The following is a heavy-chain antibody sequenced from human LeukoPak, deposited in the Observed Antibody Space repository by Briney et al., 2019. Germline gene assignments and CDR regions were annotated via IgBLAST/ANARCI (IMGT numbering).Heavy chain of an antibody. J-gene: IGHJ4*02. D-gene: IGHD3-10*01. CDR3: ARRDPGSSGRYYFDY. CDR1: GFTVSSNY. CDR2: IYSGGTT. Sequence: GGSLRLSCAASGFTVSSNYMSWVRQAPGKGVEWVSVIYSGGTTYYADYVKGQFTISRDNSKNTLYLQMNSLRAEDTAVYYCARRDPGSSGRYYFDYWGQGALVTVSS. V-gene: IGHV3-53*01.